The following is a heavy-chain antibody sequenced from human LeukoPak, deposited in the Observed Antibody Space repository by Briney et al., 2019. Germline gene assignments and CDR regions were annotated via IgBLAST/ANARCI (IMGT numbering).Heavy chain of an antibody. Sequence: GGSLILSCAASGFTLSSYWMSWVRQAPGKGLEWVANIKQDGSEKYYVDSVKGRFTISRDNAKNSLYLQMNSLRAEDTAVYYCARLDIVVVPAAPYYYGMDVWGQGTTVTVSS. CDR3: ARLDIVVVPAAPYYYGMDV. D-gene: IGHD2-2*01. CDR2: IKQDGSEK. CDR1: GFTLSSYW. J-gene: IGHJ6*02. V-gene: IGHV3-7*01.